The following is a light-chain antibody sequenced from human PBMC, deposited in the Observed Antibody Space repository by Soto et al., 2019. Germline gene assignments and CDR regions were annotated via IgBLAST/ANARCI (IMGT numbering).Light chain of an antibody. Sequence: EIVLTQSPGTLSLSPGERAIFSCRASESVTRSCLAWFQQRPGQAPRLLIYGASNRATGIPGRFSGSGSGTDFTLTINRLEPEEVAVYYCHQYGSSPKTFGKGTQVEI. J-gene: IGKJ1*01. CDR2: GAS. V-gene: IGKV3-20*01. CDR1: ESVTRSC. CDR3: HQYGSSPKT.